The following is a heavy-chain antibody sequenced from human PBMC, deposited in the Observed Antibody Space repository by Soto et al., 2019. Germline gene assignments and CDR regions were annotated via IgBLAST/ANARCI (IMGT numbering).Heavy chain of an antibody. D-gene: IGHD5-12*01. Sequence: QITLKESGPTLVKPTQTLTLTCTFSGFSLSTSGVGVGWIRQPPGKALEWLALIYWDDDKRYSPSLKSRLTISKDPFKNQVVLKITNMDPVDTATYYCEHTRLGQRWLQFDTSYYGMDVWGQGTTVTVSS. CDR3: EHTRLGQRWLQFDTSYYGMDV. J-gene: IGHJ6*02. V-gene: IGHV2-5*02. CDR1: GFSLSTSGVG. CDR2: IYWDDDK.